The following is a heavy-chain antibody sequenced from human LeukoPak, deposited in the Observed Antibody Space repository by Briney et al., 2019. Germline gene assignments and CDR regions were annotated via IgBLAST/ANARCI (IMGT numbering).Heavy chain of an antibody. V-gene: IGHV3-66*01. CDR1: GFTVSSSY. CDR2: IYSGGNT. J-gene: IGHJ4*02. D-gene: IGHD5-18*01. Sequence: RGSLRLSCAASGFTVSSSYMNWVRQAPGKGLEWVSLIYSGGNTYYADSVKGRFTISRDNSKNTLYLQMNSLRAEDTAVYYCAGYDYGYFDYWGQGTLVTVSS. CDR3: AGYDYGYFDY.